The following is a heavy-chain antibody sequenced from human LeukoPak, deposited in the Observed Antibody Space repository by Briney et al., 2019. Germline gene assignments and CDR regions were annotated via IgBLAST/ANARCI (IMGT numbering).Heavy chain of an antibody. V-gene: IGHV3-11*01. J-gene: IGHJ4*02. D-gene: IGHD3-22*01. CDR3: ARDLYYDRGRMVDY. Sequence: GGSLRLSCAPSGFTFSDYYMSWIRQAPGKGLGWVSYISSSGSTIYYADSVKGRFTISRDNAKNSLYLQMNSLRAEDTAVYYCARDLYYDRGRMVDYWGQGTLVTVSS. CDR1: GFTFSDYY. CDR2: ISSSGSTI.